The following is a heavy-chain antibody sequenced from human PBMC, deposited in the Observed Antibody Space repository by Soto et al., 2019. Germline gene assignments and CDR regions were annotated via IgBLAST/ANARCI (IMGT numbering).Heavy chain of an antibody. CDR3: ARQDCSGGSCYPGPFDY. Sequence: GESLKISCKGSGYSFTSYWIGWVRQMPGKGLEWMGIIYPGDSDTRYSPSFQGQVTISADKSISTAYLQWSSLKASDTAMYYCARQDCSGGSCYPGPFDYWGQGTLVTVSS. D-gene: IGHD2-15*01. V-gene: IGHV5-51*01. J-gene: IGHJ4*02. CDR1: GYSFTSYW. CDR2: IYPGDSDT.